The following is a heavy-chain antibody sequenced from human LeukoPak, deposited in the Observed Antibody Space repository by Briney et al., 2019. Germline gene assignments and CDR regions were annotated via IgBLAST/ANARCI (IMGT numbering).Heavy chain of an antibody. CDR1: GYTFTGYY. J-gene: IGHJ4*02. CDR2: INPNSGGT. D-gene: IGHD6-13*01. V-gene: IGHV1-2*02. Sequence: ASVKVSCKASGYTFTGYYMHWVRQAPGQGLEWMGWINPNSGGTNYAREFQGRVTMTRDTSISTAYMELSRLRSDDTAVYYCAREGVIAAADYWGQGTLVTVSS. CDR3: AREGVIAAADY.